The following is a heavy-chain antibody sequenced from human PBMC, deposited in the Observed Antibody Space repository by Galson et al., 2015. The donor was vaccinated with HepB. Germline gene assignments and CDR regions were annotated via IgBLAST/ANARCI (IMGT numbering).Heavy chain of an antibody. V-gene: IGHV1-18*04. J-gene: IGHJ2*01. Sequence: SVTVSCKASGSTFTSYGISWVRQAPGQGLEWMGWISAYNGNTNYAQKLQGRVTMTTDTSTSTAYMELRSLRSDDTAVYYCARQKNWGSVDWYFDLWGRGTLVTVSS. CDR3: ARQKNWGSVDWYFDL. D-gene: IGHD7-27*01. CDR1: GSTFTSYG. CDR2: ISAYNGNT.